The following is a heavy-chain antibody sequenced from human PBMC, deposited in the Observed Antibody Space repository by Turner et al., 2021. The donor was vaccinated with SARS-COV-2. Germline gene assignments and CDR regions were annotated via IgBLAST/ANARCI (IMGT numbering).Heavy chain of an antibody. V-gene: IGHV4-34*02. Sequence: QVQLQQWGAGLFTPSETLSLTCAVYGGSFSGYYWTWIRHPPEKGLEWIGEIHPSGTTYHNPSLKGRVTMSVDTSKNQFYLKVSSVTAADTAVYYCAKGDDSRKSGLLWGQGTLVTVSS. J-gene: IGHJ4*02. CDR2: IHPSGTT. CDR3: AKGDDSRKSGLL. CDR1: GGSFSGYY. D-gene: IGHD2-15*01.